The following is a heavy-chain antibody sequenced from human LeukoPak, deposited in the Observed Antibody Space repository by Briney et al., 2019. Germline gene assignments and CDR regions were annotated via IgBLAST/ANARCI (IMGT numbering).Heavy chain of an antibody. V-gene: IGHV4-39*07. CDR1: DNAISISRYH. J-gene: IGHJ4*02. CDR3: ARVSARGYYYDSSGYRPTPNYFDY. D-gene: IGHD3-22*01. CDR2: VTFDGNT. Sequence: SETLSLTCSVSDNAISISRYHWGWVRQPPGKGLEWIGTVTFDGNTNYSPSLKGRVTISVDTSKNQFSLKLSSVTAADTAVYYCARVSARGYYYDSSGYRPTPNYFDYWGQGTLVTASS.